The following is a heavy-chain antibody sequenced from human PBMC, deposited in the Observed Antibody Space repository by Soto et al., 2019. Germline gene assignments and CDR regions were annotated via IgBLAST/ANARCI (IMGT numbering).Heavy chain of an antibody. CDR2: ISSSSSYT. V-gene: IGHV3-11*06. CDR3: ARDGGRGYYDFWSGYCSDCYYGMDV. D-gene: IGHD3-3*01. Sequence: GGSLRLSCAASGFTFSDYYMSWIRQAPGKGLEWVSYISSSSSYTNYADSVKGRFTISRDNAKNSLYLQMNSLRAEDTAVYYCARDGGRGYYDFWSGYCSDCYYGMDVWGQGTTVTVS. CDR1: GFTFSDYY. J-gene: IGHJ6*02.